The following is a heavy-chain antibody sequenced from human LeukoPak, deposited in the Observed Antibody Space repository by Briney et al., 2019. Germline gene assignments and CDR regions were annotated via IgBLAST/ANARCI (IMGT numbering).Heavy chain of an antibody. J-gene: IGHJ4*02. CDR3: TQSNY. V-gene: IGHV3-73*01. CDR1: GFTFSGSP. CDR2: IRSKADNYAT. Sequence: GGSLRLSCAASGFTFSGSPILWVRQASGKGLEWVGRIRSKADNYATAYAASVQGRCTISRDDSKNTAYLQLDSLKTEDTAVYYCTQSNYWGQGALVTVSS.